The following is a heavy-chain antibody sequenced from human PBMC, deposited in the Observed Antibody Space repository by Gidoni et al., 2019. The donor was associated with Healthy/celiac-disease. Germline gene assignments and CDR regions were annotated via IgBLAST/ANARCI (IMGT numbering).Heavy chain of an antibody. CDR2: NIPIFGTA. J-gene: IGHJ6*02. V-gene: IGHV1-69*01. D-gene: IGHD4-17*01. CDR1: GGTFSSYA. Sequence: QVQLVQSGAEVKKPGASVKVSCKASGGTFSSYASSWIRQAPGQGLEWMGGNIPIFGTADYAQEFQGRVTITADESTSTAYMKLSSLRSEDTAVYYCAGGSLIYGDYRGYYCYGMDVWGQGTTVTVSS. CDR3: AGGSLIYGDYRGYYCYGMDV.